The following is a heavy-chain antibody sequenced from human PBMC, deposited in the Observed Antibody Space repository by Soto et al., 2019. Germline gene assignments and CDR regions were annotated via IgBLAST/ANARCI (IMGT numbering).Heavy chain of an antibody. CDR3: ARGMTPPGAPAWYYFES. V-gene: IGHV4-4*07. Sequence: QVQLQESGPGLMKPSETLSLTCSVSGASIAGSSYWSWIRQPAGKGLEWIGRFSLSGTTNYSPSRRSRVTLSADVSNNQFALRLTSLTAADTALYYCARGMTPPGAPAWYYFESCGQGTLVTVSS. D-gene: IGHD2-8*02. J-gene: IGHJ4*02. CDR1: GASIAGSSY. CDR2: FSLSGTT.